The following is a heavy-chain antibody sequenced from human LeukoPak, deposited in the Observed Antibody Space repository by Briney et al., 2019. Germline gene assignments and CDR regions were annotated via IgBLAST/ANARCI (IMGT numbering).Heavy chain of an antibody. Sequence: GASVKVSCKASGYTFTSYGFSWVRQAPGQGLEWMGWISAYNGNTNYAQKLQGRVTMTTDTSTSTAYMELRSLRSDDTAVYYCARAGYSSGWYLEYYFDYWGRGTLVTVSS. V-gene: IGHV1-18*04. CDR2: ISAYNGNT. J-gene: IGHJ4*02. CDR3: ARAGYSSGWYLEYYFDY. D-gene: IGHD6-19*01. CDR1: GYTFTSYG.